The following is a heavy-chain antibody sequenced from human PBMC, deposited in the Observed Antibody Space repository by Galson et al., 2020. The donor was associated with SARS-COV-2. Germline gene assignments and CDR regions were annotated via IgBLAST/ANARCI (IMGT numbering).Heavy chain of an antibody. CDR2: ISHDGSNK. J-gene: IGHJ6*02. CDR3: AIGQEMTTVSRDYYYGMDV. Sequence: TGGSLRLSCAASGFTFSRSVMHWVRQAPGKGLEWVAVISHDGSNKLYADSAKGRFTISRDNSKDTLYLQMNSLTVEDTAVFYCAIGQEMTTVSRDYYYGMDVWGQGTTVSVSS. D-gene: IGHD4-4*01. CDR1: GFTFSRSV. V-gene: IGHV3-30-3*01.